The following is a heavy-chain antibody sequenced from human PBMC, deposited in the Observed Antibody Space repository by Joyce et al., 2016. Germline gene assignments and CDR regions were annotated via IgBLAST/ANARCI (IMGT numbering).Heavy chain of an antibody. Sequence: QVQLHQWGAGLLKPSETLSLTCGVNGGPFRGFLWTWVRQPPGEGLQWFGDVHTSAATTSSPSLTIRVTISVDTSKIQFSLTLASIAAADTAMYYCARSRWLAPLMYWGQGSLVAVSS. J-gene: IGHJ4*02. D-gene: IGHD6-19*01. V-gene: IGHV4-34*01. CDR1: GGPFRGFL. CDR2: VHTSAAT. CDR3: ARSRWLAPLMY.